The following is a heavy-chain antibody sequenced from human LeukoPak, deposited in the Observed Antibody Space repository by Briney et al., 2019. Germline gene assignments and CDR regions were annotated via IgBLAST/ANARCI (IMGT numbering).Heavy chain of an antibody. CDR1: GGSISSGYS. V-gene: IGHV4-39*01. D-gene: IGHD1-1*01. CDR2: IYFSGTT. J-gene: IGHJ5*02. CDR3: VRHLGANTWMGNWFDP. Sequence: KPSETLSLTCAVYGGSISSGYSWGWIRQPPGKGLAWIGSIYFSGTTYYNPSLKSRVTISVDTSRNQFSLKLNSVTAADTAIYYCVRHLGANTWMGNWFDPWGQGTLVTVSS.